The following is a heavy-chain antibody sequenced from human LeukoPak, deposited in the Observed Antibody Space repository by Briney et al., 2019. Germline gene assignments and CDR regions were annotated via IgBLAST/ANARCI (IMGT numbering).Heavy chain of an antibody. Sequence: GRSLRLSCTASGFIFGDYSMNWVRQAPGKGLEWVGFIRSKAYGGTAEYAASVKGRFTISRDDSKSTAYLQMNSLKTEDTAVYYCTRVGYSSSWYSVYWGQGTLVTVSS. V-gene: IGHV3-49*04. D-gene: IGHD6-13*01. CDR2: IRSKAYGGTA. J-gene: IGHJ4*02. CDR1: GFIFGDYS. CDR3: TRVGYSSSWYSVY.